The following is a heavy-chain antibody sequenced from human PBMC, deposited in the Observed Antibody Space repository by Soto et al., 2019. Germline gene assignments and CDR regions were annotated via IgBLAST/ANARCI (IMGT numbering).Heavy chain of an antibody. J-gene: IGHJ6*02. V-gene: IGHV3-73*01. CDR1: GFTFSDSP. CDR3: TRLNPVTTFDYFYSGMDV. D-gene: IGHD4-17*01. CDR2: IRGKANNYAT. Sequence: GGSLRLSCAASGFTFSDSPMHWVRQASGKGLEWVGRIRGKANNYATAYAASVQGRFTISRDDSKNTAYLQMNSLKTEDTAVYYCTRLNPVTTFDYFYSGMDVWGQGATVTV.